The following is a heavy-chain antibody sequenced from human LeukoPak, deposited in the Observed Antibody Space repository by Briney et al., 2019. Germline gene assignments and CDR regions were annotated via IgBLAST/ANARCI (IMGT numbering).Heavy chain of an antibody. CDR1: GGSISSSSYY. CDR2: IYYSGST. Sequence: KPSETLSLTCTVSGGSISSSSYYWGWIRQPPGKGLEWIGSIYYSGSTYYNPSLKSRVTISVDTSKNQFSLKLSSVTAADTAVYYCAREGSRNYVHYWGQGTLVTVSS. V-gene: IGHV4-39*07. CDR3: AREGSRNYVHY. D-gene: IGHD4-11*01. J-gene: IGHJ4*01.